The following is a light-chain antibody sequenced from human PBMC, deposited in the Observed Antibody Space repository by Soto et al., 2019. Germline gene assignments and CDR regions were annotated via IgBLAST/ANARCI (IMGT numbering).Light chain of an antibody. J-gene: IGLJ2*01. Sequence: FMLTKPHSVSGSPGKTVTISCTRSSGSIASRYVQWYQQRPGSAPTTVIYQDIRRPSGVPDRFSGSIDTSSNSASLDISGLKTEDEADYYCQSYDTSNHVVFGGGTKLTVL. CDR2: QDI. CDR1: SGSIASRY. V-gene: IGLV6-57*04. CDR3: QSYDTSNHVV.